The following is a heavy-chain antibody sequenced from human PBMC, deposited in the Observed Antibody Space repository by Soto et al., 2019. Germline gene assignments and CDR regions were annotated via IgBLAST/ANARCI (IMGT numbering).Heavy chain of an antibody. CDR1: GASFSSDT. V-gene: IGHV1-69*02. CDR3: ARGVGAADFPLED. CDR2: IIPVLGVV. D-gene: IGHD2-8*02. Sequence: QVQLVQSGAEVKKPGSSVRVSCKTSGASFSSDTITWVRQAPGQGLEWMGRIIPVLGVVDHAQKFQGRIRITADKSTRTAYMELSSLRAEDTATFYCARGVGAADFPLEDWGQGTLVSVPS. J-gene: IGHJ4*02.